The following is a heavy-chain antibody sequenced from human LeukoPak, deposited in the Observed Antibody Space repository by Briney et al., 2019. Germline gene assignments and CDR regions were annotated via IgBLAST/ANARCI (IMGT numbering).Heavy chain of an antibody. CDR2: ISYDGSNK. CDR3: AKEGCSSTSCYTSDYYYGTDV. V-gene: IGHV3-30*18. D-gene: IGHD2-2*02. J-gene: IGHJ6*02. CDR1: GFTFSSYG. Sequence: GGSLRLSCAASGFTFSSYGMHWVRQAPGKGLEWVAVISYDGSNKYYADSVKGRFTISRDNSKNTLYLQMNSLRAEDTAVYYCAKEGCSSTSCYTSDYYYGTDVWGQGTTVTVSS.